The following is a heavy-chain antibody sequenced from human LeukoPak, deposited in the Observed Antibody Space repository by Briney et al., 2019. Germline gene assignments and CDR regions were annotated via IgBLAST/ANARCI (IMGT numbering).Heavy chain of an antibody. D-gene: IGHD2-2*01. CDR3: ARHLLDTSTSFDS. Sequence: SQTLSLTCAISGDSVSSNSAAWNWIRQSPSRGLEWLGRAYYRSKWYNDYAVSVKSRITINPDTSKNHFSLKLNSVTAADTAVYYCARHLLDTSTSFDSWGQGTLVTVSS. CDR2: AYYRSKWYN. CDR1: GDSVSSNSAA. J-gene: IGHJ4*02. V-gene: IGHV6-1*01.